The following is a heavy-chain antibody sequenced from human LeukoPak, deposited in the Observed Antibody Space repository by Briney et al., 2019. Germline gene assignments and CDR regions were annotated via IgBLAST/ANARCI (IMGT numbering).Heavy chain of an antibody. V-gene: IGHV3-66*01. Sequence: PGGSLRLSCAASGFTVSSNYMSWVRQAPGKGLEWVSVIYSGGSTYYADSVKGRFTISRDNSKNTLYLQMNSLRAEDTAVYYCARFITMVRGREFDYWGQGTLVTVSS. CDR1: GFTVSSNY. CDR2: IYSGGST. CDR3: ARFITMVRGREFDY. D-gene: IGHD3-10*01. J-gene: IGHJ4*02.